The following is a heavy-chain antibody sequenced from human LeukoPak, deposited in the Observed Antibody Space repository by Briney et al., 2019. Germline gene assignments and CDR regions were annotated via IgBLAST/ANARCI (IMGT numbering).Heavy chain of an antibody. D-gene: IGHD1-20*01. CDR1: GFTFSSYG. J-gene: IGHJ4*02. Sequence: GGSLRLSCAASGFTFSSYGMSWVRQAPGKGLEWVSAISGSGGSTYYADSVKGRFTISRDNSKNTLYLQMNSLRAEDTAVYYCAKYKVTGTTKYCFDYWGQGTLVTVSS. CDR2: ISGSGGST. V-gene: IGHV3-23*01. CDR3: AKYKVTGTTKYCFDY.